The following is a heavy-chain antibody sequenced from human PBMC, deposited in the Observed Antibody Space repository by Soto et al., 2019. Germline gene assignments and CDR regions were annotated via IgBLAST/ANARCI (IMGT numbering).Heavy chain of an antibody. CDR3: ARGPYYDFWSGYYLDY. Sequence: QVLLVQSGAEVKKPGSSVKVSCKASGGTFSSYAISWVRQAPGQGLEWMGGIIPIFGTANYAQKFQGRVTITADESTSTAYMELSSLRSEDTAVYYCARGPYYDFWSGYYLDYWGQGTLVTVSS. D-gene: IGHD3-3*01. J-gene: IGHJ4*02. V-gene: IGHV1-69*01. CDR2: IIPIFGTA. CDR1: GGTFSSYA.